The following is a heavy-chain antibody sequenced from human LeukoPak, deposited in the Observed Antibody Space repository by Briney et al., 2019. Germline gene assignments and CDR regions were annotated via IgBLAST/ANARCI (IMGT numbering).Heavy chain of an antibody. D-gene: IGHD4-17*01. CDR1: GYTFTSYD. J-gene: IGHJ3*02. V-gene: IGHV1-8*01. Sequence: ASVKVSCKASGYTFTSYDINWVRQATGQGLEWMGWMNPNSGNTGYAQKFQGRVTMTRNTSISTAYMELSSQRSEDTAVYYCARDRGDYGDPRAFDIWGQGTMVTVSS. CDR2: MNPNSGNT. CDR3: ARDRGDYGDPRAFDI.